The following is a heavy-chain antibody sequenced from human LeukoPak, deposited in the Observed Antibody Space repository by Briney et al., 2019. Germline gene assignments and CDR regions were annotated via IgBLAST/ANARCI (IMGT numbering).Heavy chain of an antibody. CDR2: ISYDGSNK. V-gene: IGHV3-30-3*01. J-gene: IGHJ6*04. CDR3: ARERLGLIRYFDWLLDV. D-gene: IGHD3-9*01. CDR1: GFTFSNSW. Sequence: GGSLRLSCAGSGFTFSNSWMGWVRQAPGKGLEWVAVISYDGSNKYYADSVKGRFTISRDNSKNTLYLQMNSLRAEDTAVYYCARERLGLIRYFDWLLDVWGKGTTVTVSS.